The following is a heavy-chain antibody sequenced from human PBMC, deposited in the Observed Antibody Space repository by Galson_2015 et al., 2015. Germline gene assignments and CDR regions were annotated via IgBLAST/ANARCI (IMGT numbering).Heavy chain of an antibody. V-gene: IGHV1-3*01. CDR1: GYTFTSYA. D-gene: IGHD3-10*01. J-gene: IGHJ4*02. Sequence: SVKVSCKASGYTFTSYAMHWVRQAPGQRLEWMGWINAGNGNTKYSQKLQGRVTMTTDTSTTTAYMELRSLRSDDTAVYYCAIYDSGSYTRFNYWGQGTLVTVSS. CDR2: INAGNGNT. CDR3: AIYDSGSYTRFNY.